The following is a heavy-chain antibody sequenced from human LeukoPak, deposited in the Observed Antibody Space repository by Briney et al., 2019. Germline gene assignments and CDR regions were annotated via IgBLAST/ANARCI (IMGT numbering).Heavy chain of an antibody. Sequence: AGGSLRLSCAASGFTVSSNYMSWVRQAPGKGLEWVSVIYSGGSTYYADSVKGRFTISRDNSKNTLYLQMNSLRAEDTAVYYCARVVDYDSSGYYYRYFDYWGQGTLVTVSS. CDR3: ARVVDYDSSGYYYRYFDY. CDR1: GFTVSSNY. V-gene: IGHV3-66*01. CDR2: IYSGGST. D-gene: IGHD3-22*01. J-gene: IGHJ4*02.